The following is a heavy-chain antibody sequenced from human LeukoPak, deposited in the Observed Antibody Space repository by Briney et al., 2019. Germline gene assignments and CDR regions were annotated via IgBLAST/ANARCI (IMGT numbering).Heavy chain of an antibody. CDR2: INYSGST. CDR3: ATAIAVANDAFDI. D-gene: IGHD6-19*01. Sequence: SETLSLTCTVSGGSISSYYWSWIRQPPGKGLEWIGYINYSGSTNYNPSLKSRVTISVDTSKNQFSLKLSPVTAADTAVYYCATAIAVANDAFDIWGQGTMVTVSS. V-gene: IGHV4-59*01. CDR1: GGSISSYY. J-gene: IGHJ3*02.